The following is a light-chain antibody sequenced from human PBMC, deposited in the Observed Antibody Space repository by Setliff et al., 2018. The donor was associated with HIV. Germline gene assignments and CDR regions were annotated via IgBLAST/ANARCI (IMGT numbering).Light chain of an antibody. J-gene: IGLJ1*01. V-gene: IGLV2-14*03. CDR1: SSDVGTYNY. CDR3: SSYTSSSTYV. Sequence: QSVLTQPASASGSPGQSTTISCTGTSSDVGTYNYVSWYQQHPGKAPKLIIYDVSKRPSGVSNRFSGSKSGNTASLTISGLQAEDEADYYCSSYTSSSTYVFGTGTKVTVL. CDR2: DVS.